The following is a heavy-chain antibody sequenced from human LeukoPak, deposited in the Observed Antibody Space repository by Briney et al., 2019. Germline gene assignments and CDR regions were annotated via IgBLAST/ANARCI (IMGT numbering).Heavy chain of an antibody. CDR1: GFTFSSYS. CDR2: ISSSSSYI. J-gene: IGHJ4*02. D-gene: IGHD4-23*01. V-gene: IGHV3-21*01. CDR3: ARDHDYGGNPIDY. Sequence: GGSLRLSCAASGFTFSSYSMNWVRQAPGKGLEWVSSISSSSSYIYYADSVKGRFTISRDNAKNSLYLQMNSLRAEDTAVYYCARDHDYGGNPIDYWGQGTLVTVPS.